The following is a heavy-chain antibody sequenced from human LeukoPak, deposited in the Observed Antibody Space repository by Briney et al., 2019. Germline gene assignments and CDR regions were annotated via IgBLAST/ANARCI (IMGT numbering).Heavy chain of an antibody. V-gene: IGHV4-59*01. D-gene: IGHD2-2*01. J-gene: IGHJ5*02. Sequence: PSETLSLTCTVSGGSISTYYWSWIRQPPGKGLEWIAYIYYSGSANYNPSLKSRVTISVDTSKNQFSLKLNSVTAADTAMYYCARGGYCSSTSCYDPNWFDPWGQGTLVTVSS. CDR2: IYYSGSA. CDR1: GGSISTYY. CDR3: ARGGYCSSTSCYDPNWFDP.